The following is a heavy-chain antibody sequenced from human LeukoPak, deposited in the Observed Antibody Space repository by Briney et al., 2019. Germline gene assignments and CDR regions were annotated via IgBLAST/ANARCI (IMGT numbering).Heavy chain of an antibody. CDR2: ISATSSYI. J-gene: IGHJ4*02. D-gene: IGHD6-19*01. V-gene: IGHV3-21*01. CDR1: GFTFNTYS. CDR3: ANIPWDTSGCPR. Sequence: GGSLRLACAASGFTFNTYSMNWVRQAPGKGLEWVSSISATSSYIYYADSVKGRFTISRDNAKNSLFLQMNSRRAEDTAVYYCANIPWDTSGCPRWGQGTLVIVSS.